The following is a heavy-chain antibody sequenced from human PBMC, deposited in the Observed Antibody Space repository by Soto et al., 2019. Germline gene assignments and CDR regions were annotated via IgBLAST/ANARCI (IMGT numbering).Heavy chain of an antibody. J-gene: IGHJ4*02. CDR3: ARGPNRFYFDY. CDR2: MYYSGTT. CDR1: GGSIGGGGDC. Sequence: SETLSLTCAVSGGSIGGGGDCWSWIRQPPGKGLEWIGSMYYSGTTYYNPSLKSRVTISVDTSKNQFPLKLTSVTAADTAIYYCARGPNRFYFDYWGQGTLVTVSS. V-gene: IGHV4-39*06. D-gene: IGHD3-3*01.